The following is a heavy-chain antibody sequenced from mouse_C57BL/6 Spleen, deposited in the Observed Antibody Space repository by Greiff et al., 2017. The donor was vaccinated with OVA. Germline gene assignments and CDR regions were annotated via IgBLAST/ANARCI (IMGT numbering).Heavy chain of an antibody. V-gene: IGHV7-3*01. CDR2: IRNKANGYTT. CDR3: ARYGRRSYDYYAMDY. CDR1: GFTFTDYY. J-gene: IGHJ4*01. D-gene: IGHD1-1*01. Sequence: EVQVVESGGGLVQPGGSLSLSCAASGFTFTDYYMSWVRQPPGKALEWLGFIRNKANGYTTEYSASVKGRFTISRDNSQSILYLQMNALRAEDSATYYCARYGRRSYDYYAMDYWGQGTSVTVSS.